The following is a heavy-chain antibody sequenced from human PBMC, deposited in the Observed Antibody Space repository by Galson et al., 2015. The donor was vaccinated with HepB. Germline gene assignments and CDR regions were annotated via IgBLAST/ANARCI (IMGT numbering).Heavy chain of an antibody. D-gene: IGHD6-13*01. J-gene: IGHJ6*02. CDR3: ARARLQQLPRDYYYGMDV. CDR2: IIPIFGTA. CDR1: GGTFGSYA. Sequence: SVKVSCKASGGTFGSYAISWVRQAPGQGLEWMGGIIPIFGTANYAQKFQGRVTITADESTSTAYMELSSLRSEDTAVYYCARARLQQLPRDYYYGMDVWGQGTTVTVSS. V-gene: IGHV1-69*13.